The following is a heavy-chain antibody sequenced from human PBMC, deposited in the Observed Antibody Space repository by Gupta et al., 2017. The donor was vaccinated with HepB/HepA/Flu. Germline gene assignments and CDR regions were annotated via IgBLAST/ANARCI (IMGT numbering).Heavy chain of an antibody. V-gene: IGHV3-43*02. D-gene: IGHD2-21*01. CDR2: ISGDGGST. Sequence: EVQLVESGGGVVQPGGSLRLSCAASGFTFADYAMHWVRQAPGKGLEWGSLISGDGGSTYYADSVKGRFTISRDNSKNSLYLQMNSLRTEDTALYYCAKDAYCGGDCSFYGMDVWGQGTTVTVSS. CDR3: AKDAYCGGDCSFYGMDV. J-gene: IGHJ6*02. CDR1: GFTFADYA.